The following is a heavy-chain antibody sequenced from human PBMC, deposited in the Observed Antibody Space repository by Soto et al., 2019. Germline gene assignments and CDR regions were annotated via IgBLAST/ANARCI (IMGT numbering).Heavy chain of an antibody. CDR3: AKDFFGVVIMDYFDY. CDR1: GFTFSSYA. V-gene: IGHV3-23*01. Sequence: EVQLLESGGGLVQPGGSLRLSCAASGFTFSSYAMSWVRQAPGKGLEWVSAISGSGGSTYYADSVKGRFTISRDNSKNTLYLQMNSLRAEDTAVYYCAKDFFGVVIMDYFDYCGQGTLVTVAS. CDR2: ISGSGGST. D-gene: IGHD3-3*01. J-gene: IGHJ4*02.